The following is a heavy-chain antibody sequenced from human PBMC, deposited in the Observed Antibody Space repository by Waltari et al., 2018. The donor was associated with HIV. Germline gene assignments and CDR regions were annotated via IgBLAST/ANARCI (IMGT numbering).Heavy chain of an antibody. J-gene: IGHJ6*02. D-gene: IGHD6-13*01. CDR1: GFTFSSYA. CDR2: ISSNGGST. V-gene: IGHV3-64D*06. Sequence: EVQLVESGGGLVQPGGSLRLSCSASGFTFSSYAMHWVRQAPGKGLEYVSAISSNGGSTYYADSVKGRFTISRDNSKNTLYLQMSSLRAEDTAVYYCVTTYSSSWTKYYYYYYGMDVWGQGTTVTVSS. CDR3: VTTYSSSWTKYYYYYYGMDV.